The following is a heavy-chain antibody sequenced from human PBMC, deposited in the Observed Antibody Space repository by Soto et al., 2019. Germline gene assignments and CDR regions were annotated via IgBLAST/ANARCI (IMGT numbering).Heavy chain of an antibody. CDR2: ISGYNGST. V-gene: IGHV1-18*01. Sequence: QVTLVQSGGEVKKPGASVKVSCKASGYTFKKYGISWLRQAPGQGPEWMGWISGYNGSTNYAQKFQVRVTVTTDPSTTTGFMELTNLRPADTALYYCARASAYIAMAEGLLDFWGQGTLVTVSS. J-gene: IGHJ4*02. CDR3: ARASAYIAMAEGLLDF. D-gene: IGHD6-19*01. CDR1: GYTFKKYG.